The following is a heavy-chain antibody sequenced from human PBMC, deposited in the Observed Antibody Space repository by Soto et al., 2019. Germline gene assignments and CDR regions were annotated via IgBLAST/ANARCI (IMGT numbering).Heavy chain of an antibody. D-gene: IGHD4-17*01. CDR1: GFTFSNYW. CDR2: ASPDGTST. J-gene: IGHJ5*02. CDR3: TRHGSGDYFLFDP. V-gene: IGHV3-74*01. Sequence: EVQLVESGGGLVQPGGSLGLSCAASGFTFSNYWMHWVRQAPGKGLVWVSRASPDGTSTSYADSVKGRFTISRDNAKNTLYMQMNNLRAEDTAVYYCTRHGSGDYFLFDPWGQGTLVTVSS.